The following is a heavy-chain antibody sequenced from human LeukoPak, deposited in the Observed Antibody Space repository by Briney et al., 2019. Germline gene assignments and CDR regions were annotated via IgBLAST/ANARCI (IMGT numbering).Heavy chain of an antibody. CDR3: ARRITTRKQYLQH. J-gene: IGHJ1*01. CDR1: GGSFSGYY. V-gene: IGHV4-34*01. CDR2: INHSGST. D-gene: IGHD4-11*01. Sequence: SETLSLTCAVYGGSFSGYYWSWIRQPPGKGLEWIGEINHSGSTNYNPSLKSRVTISVDTSKNQFSLKLSSVTAADTAVYYCARRITTRKQYLQHWGQGTLVTVSS.